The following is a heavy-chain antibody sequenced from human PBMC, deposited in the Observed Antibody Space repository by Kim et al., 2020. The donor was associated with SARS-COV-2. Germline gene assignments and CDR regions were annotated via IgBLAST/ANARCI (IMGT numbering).Heavy chain of an antibody. CDR3: TRAYDGSGYGSHY. J-gene: IGHJ4*02. CDR1: GFAFSDYY. Sequence: GGSLRLSCAASGFAFSDYYMDWVRQAPEKGLEWVGRSRNKANSYTTEYAASVKGRFTISRDDSKNSLYLQLNSLKTEDTAVYYCTRAYDGSGYGSHYWGQESLVTVSS. D-gene: IGHD3-22*01. CDR2: SRNKANSYTT. V-gene: IGHV3-72*01.